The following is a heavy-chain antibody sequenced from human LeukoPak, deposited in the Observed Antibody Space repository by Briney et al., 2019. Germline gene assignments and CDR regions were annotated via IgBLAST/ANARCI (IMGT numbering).Heavy chain of an antibody. D-gene: IGHD3-22*01. J-gene: IGHJ4*02. CDR1: GVSISSYY. V-gene: IGHV4-4*07. Sequence: QSSETLSLTCTVSGVSISSYYWGWIRQRAGKGLVWMGRIYTSGSTYYNPSLKSRVTMSVDTSKNQFSPKLSSVTAADTAVYYCARYTYYYDSSGYYPYFFDYWGQGTLVTVSS. CDR3: ARYTYYYDSSGYYPYFFDY. CDR2: IYTSGST.